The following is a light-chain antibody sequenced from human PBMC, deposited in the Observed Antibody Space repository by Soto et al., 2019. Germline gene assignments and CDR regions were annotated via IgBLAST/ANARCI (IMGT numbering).Light chain of an antibody. Sequence: ENLLTQSPGTLSLSPGERATLSCRASQSVGRNYLAWFQQKSGQAPRLVIYGASSRAAGIPDRLSGSGSGTDFTLTISRLQPEDFAVYYCQQYATSTITFGHGTRLEIK. V-gene: IGKV3-20*01. CDR2: GAS. CDR3: QQYATSTIT. CDR1: QSVGRNY. J-gene: IGKJ5*01.